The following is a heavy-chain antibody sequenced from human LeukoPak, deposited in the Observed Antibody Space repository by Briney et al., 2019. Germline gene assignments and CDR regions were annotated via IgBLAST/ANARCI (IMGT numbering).Heavy chain of an antibody. J-gene: IGHJ5*02. CDR3: VKDTGGTSLSNWFDP. CDR2: ISYDGSGK. V-gene: IGHV3-33*06. CDR1: GFTFGSYG. Sequence: PGGSLRLSCAASGFTFGSYGMHWVCQAPGKGLEWVAGISYDGSGKYYVDSVKGRFTISRDNSINTVYVQMNSLRAEDTAVYYCVKDTGGTSLSNWFDPWGQGTPLTVSS. D-gene: IGHD2-8*02.